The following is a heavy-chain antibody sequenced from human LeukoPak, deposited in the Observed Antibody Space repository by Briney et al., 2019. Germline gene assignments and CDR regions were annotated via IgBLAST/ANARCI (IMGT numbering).Heavy chain of an antibody. CDR1: GGSISSSSYY. CDR3: ARPTPDTAMVTYFDY. D-gene: IGHD5-18*01. J-gene: IGHJ4*02. Sequence: SETLSLTCTVSGGSISSSSYYWGWIRQPPGKGLEWIGSIYYSGSTYYNPSLKSRVTISVDTSKNQFSLKLSSVTAADTAVYYCARPTPDTAMVTYFDYWGQGTLVTVSS. V-gene: IGHV4-39*01. CDR2: IYYSGST.